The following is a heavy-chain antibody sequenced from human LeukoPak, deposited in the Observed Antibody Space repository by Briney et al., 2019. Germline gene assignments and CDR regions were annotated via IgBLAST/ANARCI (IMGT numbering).Heavy chain of an antibody. D-gene: IGHD5-24*01. CDR1: GFSVTNNY. CDR2: FYVGGAT. V-gene: IGHV3-53*01. CDR3: ARGDGYNFFDN. J-gene: IGHJ4*02. Sequence: GGSLRLPCAVSGFSVTNNYMSWVRQAPGKGLEWVSVFYVGGATYYADSVKGRFTISRDNSENPLYLQMKSLRAEDTAVYYCARGDGYNFFDNWGQGTLVTVSS.